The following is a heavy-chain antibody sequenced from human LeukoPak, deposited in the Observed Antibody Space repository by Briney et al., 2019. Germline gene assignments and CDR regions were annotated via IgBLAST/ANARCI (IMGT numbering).Heavy chain of an antibody. CDR1: GYTFTSYG. Sequence: ASVKVSCKASGYTFTSYGISWVRQAPGQGLEWMGWISAYNGNTNYAQKLQGRVTMTTDTSTSTAYMELRSLRSDDTAVYYCARTADNYDIFTGYYSVLAAFDIWGQGTMVTVSP. J-gene: IGHJ3*02. CDR3: ARTADNYDIFTGYYSVLAAFDI. CDR2: ISAYNGNT. D-gene: IGHD3-9*01. V-gene: IGHV1-18*01.